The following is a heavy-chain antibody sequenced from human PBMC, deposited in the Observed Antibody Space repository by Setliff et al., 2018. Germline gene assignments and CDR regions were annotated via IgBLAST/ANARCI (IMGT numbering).Heavy chain of an antibody. J-gene: IGHJ6*03. CDR1: GFTFSSYS. V-gene: IGHV3-48*01. Sequence: LSCEASGFTFSSYSMNWVRQAPGKGLEWVAHISYSSGSISYADSVKGRFTISRDNAKNSLYLQMNSLRAEDTAIYYCVRALAYYYMDVWGKGTTVTVSS. CDR2: ISYSSGSI. CDR3: VRALAYYYMDV.